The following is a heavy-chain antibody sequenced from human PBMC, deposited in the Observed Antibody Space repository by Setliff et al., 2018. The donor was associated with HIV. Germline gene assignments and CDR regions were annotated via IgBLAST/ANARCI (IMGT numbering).Heavy chain of an antibody. V-gene: IGHV4-61*02. CDR1: GGSISSGSYY. CDR2: VYSSGGT. D-gene: IGHD1-1*01. Sequence: SETLSLTCTVSGGSISSGSYYWSWIRQPAGKGLEWIGRVYSSGGTNYNPSLKSRVTITVDTSKDQFSLKLSSVTAADTAVYYCARTKTEMGYYYGMDVWGQGTTVTVS. J-gene: IGHJ6*02. CDR3: ARTKTEMGYYYGMDV.